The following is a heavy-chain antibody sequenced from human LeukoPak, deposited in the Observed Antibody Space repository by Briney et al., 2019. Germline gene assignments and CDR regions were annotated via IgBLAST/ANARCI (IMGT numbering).Heavy chain of an antibody. CDR1: GITFSNSW. J-gene: IGHJ4*02. Sequence: GGSLRLSCTTSGITFSNSWMSWVRQAPGKGLEWVATIRPDGSEGYYADSVRGRFTISRDNSKNSFYPQMSSLRAEDTGVFYCARDVAYSAFDYWGQGTLVTVSS. CDR3: ARDVAYSAFDY. V-gene: IGHV3-7*01. CDR2: IRPDGSEG. D-gene: IGHD2-21*01.